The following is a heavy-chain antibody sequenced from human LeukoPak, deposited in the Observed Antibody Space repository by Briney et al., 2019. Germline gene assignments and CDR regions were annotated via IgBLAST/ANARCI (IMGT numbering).Heavy chain of an antibody. CDR2: ISSSSSYI. J-gene: IGHJ4*02. CDR1: GFTFSSYS. CDR3: ARGQIVVVPAAIAQFDY. D-gene: IGHD2-2*01. V-gene: IGHV3-21*01. Sequence: SGGSLRLSCAVSGFTFSSYSMNWVRQAPGKGLEWVSSISSSSSYIYYADSVKGRFTISRDNAKNSLYLQMNSLRAEDTAVYYCARGQIVVVPAAIAQFDYWGQGTLVTVSS.